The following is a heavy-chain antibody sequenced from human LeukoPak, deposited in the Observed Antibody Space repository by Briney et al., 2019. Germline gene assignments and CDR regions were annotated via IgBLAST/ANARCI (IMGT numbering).Heavy chain of an antibody. Sequence: SETLSLTCAVDGGSFSGYYWSWIRQPPGNRLEWIGEINHSGSTNYNPSLKSRVTISVDTSKNQFSLKLSSVTAADTAVYYCARGRRGGYCTNGVCYTGRNWFDPWGQGTLVTVSS. CDR3: ARGRRGGYCTNGVCYTGRNWFDP. V-gene: IGHV4-34*01. CDR2: INHSGST. D-gene: IGHD2-8*01. J-gene: IGHJ5*02. CDR1: GGSFSGYY.